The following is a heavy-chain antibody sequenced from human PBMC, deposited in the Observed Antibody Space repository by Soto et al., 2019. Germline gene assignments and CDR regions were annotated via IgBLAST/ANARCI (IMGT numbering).Heavy chain of an antibody. Sequence: SETLSLTCSVSGDSISSSSYYWGWIRQPPGKGLEWIGSIYYSGSTYYNPSLKSRVTISVDTSKNQFSLKLSSVTAADTAVYYCARHALDGYNYDYWGQGTLVTVSS. D-gene: IGHD5-12*01. J-gene: IGHJ4*02. CDR2: IYYSGST. CDR1: GDSISSSSYY. V-gene: IGHV4-39*01. CDR3: ARHALDGYNYDY.